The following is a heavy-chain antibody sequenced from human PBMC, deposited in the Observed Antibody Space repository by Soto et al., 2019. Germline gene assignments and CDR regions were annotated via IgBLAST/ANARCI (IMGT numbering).Heavy chain of an antibody. CDR2: ISSSGSTI. CDR3: ARARCGGDCYWGY. Sequence: GGSLRLSCAASGFTFSSYAMSWIRQAPGKGLEWVSYISSSGSTIYYADSVKGRFTISRDNAKNSLYLQMNSLRAEDAAVYCCARARCGGDCYWGYWGQGTLVTVSS. D-gene: IGHD2-21*02. J-gene: IGHJ4*02. V-gene: IGHV3-11*01. CDR1: GFTFSSYA.